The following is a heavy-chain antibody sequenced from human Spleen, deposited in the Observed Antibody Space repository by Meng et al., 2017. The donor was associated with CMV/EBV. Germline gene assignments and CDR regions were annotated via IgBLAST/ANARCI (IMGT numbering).Heavy chain of an antibody. V-gene: IGHV1-46*01. CDR3: ARYFPNYDILTGYYGNFDY. CDR2: IDPSVGSA. J-gene: IGHJ4*02. D-gene: IGHD3-9*01. CDR1: FTRYF. Sequence: FTRYFIHWVRQAPGQGLDWVGVIDPSVGSASYAQKFQGRVTMTTDTSTSTAYMELRSLRYDDRAVYYCARYFPNYDILTGYYGNFDYWGQGTLVTVSS.